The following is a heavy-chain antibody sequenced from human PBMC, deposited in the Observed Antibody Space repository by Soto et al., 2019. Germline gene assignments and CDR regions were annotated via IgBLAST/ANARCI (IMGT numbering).Heavy chain of an antibody. Sequence: SETLSLTCAVSGGSISSGYYSWSWLRQPPGKGLEWIGYIYHSGSTNYNPSLKSRVTISVDTSKNQFSLKLSSVTAADTAVYYCARELLWFGANWFDPWGQGTLVTVPQ. D-gene: IGHD3-10*01. CDR3: ARELLWFGANWFDP. CDR2: IYHSGST. J-gene: IGHJ5*02. V-gene: IGHV4-61*01. CDR1: GGSISSGYYS.